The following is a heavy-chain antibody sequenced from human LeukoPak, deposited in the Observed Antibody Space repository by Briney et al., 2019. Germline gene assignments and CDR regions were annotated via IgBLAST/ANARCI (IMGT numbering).Heavy chain of an antibody. CDR3: WVCYDSSGYPHNFDY. CDR1: GFTFNKFA. CDR2: ISYDGSNK. V-gene: IGHV3-30-3*01. Sequence: QPGGSLRLSCEAFGFTFNKFAIHWVRQAPGKGLEWVAVISYDGSNKYYADSVKGRFTISRDNSKNTLYLQMNSLRAEDTAVYYCWVCYDSSGYPHNFDYWGQGTLVTVSS. D-gene: IGHD3-22*01. J-gene: IGHJ4*02.